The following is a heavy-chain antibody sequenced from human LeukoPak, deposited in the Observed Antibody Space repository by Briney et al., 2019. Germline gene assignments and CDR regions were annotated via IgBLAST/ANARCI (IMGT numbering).Heavy chain of an antibody. D-gene: IGHD1-26*01. V-gene: IGHV1-18*01. J-gene: IGHJ6*03. CDR1: GGAFSSYA. Sequence: ASVKVSCKASGGAFSSYAISWVRQAPGQGLEWMGWISAYNGNTNYAQKLQGRVTMTTDTSTSTAYMELRSLRSDDTAVYYCARAVPGWDYYMDVWGKGTTVTVSS. CDR2: ISAYNGNT. CDR3: ARAVPGWDYYMDV.